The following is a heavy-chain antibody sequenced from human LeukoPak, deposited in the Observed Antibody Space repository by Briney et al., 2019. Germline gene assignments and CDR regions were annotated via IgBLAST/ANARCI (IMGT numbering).Heavy chain of an antibody. CDR3: AKDTSGSSGWSAFDY. J-gene: IGHJ4*02. CDR2: ISNSAI. D-gene: IGHD6-19*01. Sequence: GGSLRLSCATSGFTFTDYGINWVRQAPGKGLEWVSYISNSAILYADSVKGRFTISRDNARSSLYLQMNSLRTEDTAVYYCAKDTSGSSGWSAFDYWGQGTLVTVSS. V-gene: IGHV3-48*01. CDR1: GFTFTDYG.